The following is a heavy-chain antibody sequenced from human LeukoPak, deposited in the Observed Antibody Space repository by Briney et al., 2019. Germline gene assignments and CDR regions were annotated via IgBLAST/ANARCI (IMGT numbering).Heavy chain of an antibody. CDR3: VRFNYYDSSGHFDY. J-gene: IGHJ4*02. Sequence: GGSLRLSCAASGFTVSSNYMNWVRQAPGKGLEWVSVIYSGGSTYYTDSVKGRFTTSRDNSKNTLYLQMNSLRVEDTAVYYCVRFNYYDSSGHFDYWGQGTLVTVSS. V-gene: IGHV3-66*01. D-gene: IGHD3-22*01. CDR2: IYSGGST. CDR1: GFTVSSNY.